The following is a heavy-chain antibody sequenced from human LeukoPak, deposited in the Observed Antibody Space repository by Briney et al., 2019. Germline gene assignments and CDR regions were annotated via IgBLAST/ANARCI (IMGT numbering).Heavy chain of an antibody. V-gene: IGHV1-2*02. CDR3: ARAWIVVVTDFDY. Sequence: ASVKVSCKASGYTFTSYYMHWVRQAPGQGLEWMGWINPNSGGTNYAQKFQGRVTMTRDTSISTAYMELSRLRSDDTAVYYCARAWIVVVTDFDYWGQGTLVTVSS. J-gene: IGHJ4*02. CDR1: GYTFTSYY. CDR2: INPNSGGT. D-gene: IGHD3-22*01.